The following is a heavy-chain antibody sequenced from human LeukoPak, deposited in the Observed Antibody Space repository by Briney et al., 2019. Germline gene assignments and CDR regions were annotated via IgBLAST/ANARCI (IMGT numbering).Heavy chain of an antibody. J-gene: IGHJ3*02. D-gene: IGHD3-3*01. CDR2: IDPSDSYT. CDR3: ASYDFWSGYESAFDI. Sequence: GRIDPSDSYTNHSPSFQGHVTISADKSISTAYLQWSSLKASDTAMYYCASYDFWSGYESAFDIWGQGTMVTVSS. V-gene: IGHV5-10-1*01.